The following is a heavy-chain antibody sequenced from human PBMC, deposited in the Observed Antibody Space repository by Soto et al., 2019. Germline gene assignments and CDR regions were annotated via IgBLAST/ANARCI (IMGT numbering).Heavy chain of an antibody. J-gene: IGHJ6*02. D-gene: IGHD2-21*02. CDR1: GDSIRSSSY. CDR3: AREGALLFGGNSDYYSTMDV. V-gene: IGHV4-38-2*02. CDR2: IYSTGNT. Sequence: SETLSLTCTVSGDSIRSSSYWGWIRQPPGKGLEWIGSIYSTGNTYYNPSLKSRVTISIDTSKNQFSLKLSSVTAADTAFYYCAREGALLFGGNSDYYSTMDVWGQGTTVTVSS.